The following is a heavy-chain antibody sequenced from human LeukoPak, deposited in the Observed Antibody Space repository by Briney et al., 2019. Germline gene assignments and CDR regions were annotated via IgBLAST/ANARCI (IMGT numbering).Heavy chain of an antibody. V-gene: IGHV4-59*12. CDR2: IYYSGST. CDR1: GGSISSYY. Sequence: SETLSLTCTVSGGSISSYYWSWIRQPPGKGLEWIGYIYYSGSTNYNPSLKSRVTISVDTSKDQFSLKLSSVTAADTAVYYCARGRLDFWSGYSPLHIARHAFDIWGQGTMVTVSS. D-gene: IGHD3-3*01. CDR3: ARGRLDFWSGYSPLHIARHAFDI. J-gene: IGHJ3*02.